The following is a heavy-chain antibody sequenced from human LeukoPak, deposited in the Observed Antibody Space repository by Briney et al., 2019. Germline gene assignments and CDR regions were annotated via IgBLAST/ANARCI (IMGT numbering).Heavy chain of an antibody. J-gene: IGHJ1*01. Sequence: ASVKVSCKASGYTFTSYDINWVRQATGQGLEWMGWMNPNSGNTGYAQKFQGRVTMTRNSSISTAYMELSSLRSEDAALYYCARGTLGAVRSVGATSLGYWGRGPLVRVSS. CDR2: MNPNSGNT. V-gene: IGHV1-8*01. D-gene: IGHD1-26*01. CDR1: GYTFTSYD. CDR3: ARGTLGAVRSVGATSLGY.